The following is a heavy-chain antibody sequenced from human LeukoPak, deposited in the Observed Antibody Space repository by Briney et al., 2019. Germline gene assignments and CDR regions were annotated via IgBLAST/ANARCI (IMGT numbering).Heavy chain of an antibody. V-gene: IGHV3-23*01. Sequence: GGSLRLSCAASGFTFSNFAMSWLRQAPGKGLEWVAGISDSGGRTNYADSVKGRFTISRDNPKNTLYLQMNSLRAEDTAVYFCAKRGVVIRVILVGFHKEAYYFDSWGQGALVTVSS. CDR2: ISDSGGRT. CDR1: GFTFSNFA. D-gene: IGHD3-22*01. J-gene: IGHJ4*02. CDR3: AKRGVVIRVILVGFHKEAYYFDS.